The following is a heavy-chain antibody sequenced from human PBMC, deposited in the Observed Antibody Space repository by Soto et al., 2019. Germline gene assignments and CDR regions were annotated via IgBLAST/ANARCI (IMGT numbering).Heavy chain of an antibody. CDR1: GGSISHYY. Sequence: PSETLSLTCSVSGGSISHYYWSWIRQSPGKGLEWIGYAYYSGSTDYNPSLKSRVTMSVDTSKSQVSLKLNSVTTADTAVYYCARDRSTYGGGGTGEVKENWFDPWGPGTLVTVS. D-gene: IGHD2-8*01. V-gene: IGHV4-59*01. CDR3: ARDRSTYGGGGTGEVKENWFDP. J-gene: IGHJ5*02. CDR2: AYYSGST.